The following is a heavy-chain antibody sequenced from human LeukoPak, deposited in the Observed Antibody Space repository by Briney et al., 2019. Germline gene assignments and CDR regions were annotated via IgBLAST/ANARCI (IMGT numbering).Heavy chain of an antibody. J-gene: IGHJ4*02. CDR3: AGVAYCGGDCWQNTYYFDY. CDR2: INPSGGST. Sequence: GASVKVSCKASGYTFTSYYMHWVRQAPGQGLEWMGIINPSGGSTSYAQKFQGRVTMTRDTSTSTVYMELSSLRSEDTAVYYCAGVAYCGGDCWQNTYYFDYWGQGTLVTVSS. V-gene: IGHV1-46*01. D-gene: IGHD2-21*02. CDR1: GYTFTSYY.